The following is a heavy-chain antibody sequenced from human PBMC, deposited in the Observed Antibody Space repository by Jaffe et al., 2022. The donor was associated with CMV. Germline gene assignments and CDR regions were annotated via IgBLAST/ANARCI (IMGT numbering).Heavy chain of an antibody. Sequence: QVQLVESGGGVVQPGRSLRLSCAASGFTFSSYGMHWVRQAPGKGLEWVAVIWYDGSNKYYADSVKGRFTISRDNSKNTLYLQMNSLRAEDTAVYYCARDSDSSGYYFGFQHWGQGTLVTVSS. CDR2: IWYDGSNK. D-gene: IGHD3-22*01. V-gene: IGHV3-33*08. CDR1: GFTFSSYG. J-gene: IGHJ1*01. CDR3: ARDSDSSGYYFGFQH.